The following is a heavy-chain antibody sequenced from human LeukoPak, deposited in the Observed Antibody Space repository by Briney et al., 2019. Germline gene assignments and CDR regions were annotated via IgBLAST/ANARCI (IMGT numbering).Heavy chain of an antibody. CDR3: ASPSKLVISRGGFDI. D-gene: IGHD3-22*01. CDR1: GASFSDTTYY. V-gene: IGHV4-39*01. CDR2: IYFSET. J-gene: IGHJ3*02. Sequence: SETLSLTCIVSGASFSDTTYYWAWIRQPPGKGLEWIGSIYFSETKYNPSLKSRITISGDTSKNQFSLKLSSVTAADTAVYYCASPSKLVISRGGFDIWGQGTMVTVSA.